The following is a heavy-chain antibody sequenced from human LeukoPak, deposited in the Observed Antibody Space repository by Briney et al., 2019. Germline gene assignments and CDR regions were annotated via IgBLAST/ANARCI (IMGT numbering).Heavy chain of an antibody. J-gene: IGHJ4*02. CDR1: GFSFSSYN. CDR2: INRDGRST. Sequence: GGSLRLSCAASGFSFSSYNLNWVCQAPGKGLVWVSRINRDGRSTNYADSVKGRFTISRDNAKNTVFLQMNSLRAEDTAVYYCALPLRDGDFYFDYWGQGALVTVSS. D-gene: IGHD4-17*01. CDR3: ALPLRDGDFYFDY. V-gene: IGHV3-74*01.